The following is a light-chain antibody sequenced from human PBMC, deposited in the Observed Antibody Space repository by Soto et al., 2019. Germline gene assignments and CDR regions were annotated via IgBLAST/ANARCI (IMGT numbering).Light chain of an antibody. CDR2: EAS. V-gene: IGLV2-23*01. Sequence: QSVLTQPASVSGSPGQSITISCTGTSSDVGNYNLVSWYQQHPGKAPKLMIYEASKRPSGISNRFSGSKSGNTASLTISGLQAEEEADYYCCSYAGTSTLVVFGGGTKLTVL. CDR1: SSDVGNYNL. CDR3: CSYAGTSTLVV. J-gene: IGLJ2*01.